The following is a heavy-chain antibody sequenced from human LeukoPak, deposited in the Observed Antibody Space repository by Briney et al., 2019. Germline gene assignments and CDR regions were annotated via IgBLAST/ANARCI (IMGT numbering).Heavy chain of an antibody. CDR2: INPNSGGT. V-gene: IGHV1-2*02. CDR3: ARGPSSGSFDY. D-gene: IGHD6-19*01. J-gene: IGHJ4*02. Sequence: ASVKVSCKASGYTFTGYYMHWVRQAPGQGLEWMGWINPNSGGTGFAQKFQGRVTMTRDASINTVYMELSRLTSDDTAVYYCARGPSSGSFDYWGQGTLVTVSS. CDR1: GYTFTGYY.